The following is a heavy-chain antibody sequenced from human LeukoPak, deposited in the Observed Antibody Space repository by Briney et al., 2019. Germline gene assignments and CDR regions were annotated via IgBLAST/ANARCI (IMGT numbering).Heavy chain of an antibody. Sequence: EASVKVSCKASGYTFTSYGISWVRQAPGQGLEWMGWINPNSGGTNYAQKFQGRVTMTRDTSISTAYMELSRLRSDDTAVYYCARAGQEYTDAFDIWGQGTMVTGSS. D-gene: IGHD6-6*01. CDR2: INPNSGGT. CDR3: ARAGQEYTDAFDI. V-gene: IGHV1-2*02. J-gene: IGHJ3*02. CDR1: GYTFTSYG.